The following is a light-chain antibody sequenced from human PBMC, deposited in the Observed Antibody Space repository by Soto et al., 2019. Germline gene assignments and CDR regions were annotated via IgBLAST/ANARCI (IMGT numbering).Light chain of an antibody. CDR3: LSYDRGLRGSV. CDR2: GNT. J-gene: IGLJ2*01. V-gene: IGLV1-40*01. CDR1: SSNIGATYD. Sequence: QSVLTQPPSVSVAPGQRITISCTGSSSNIGATYDVHWYQQVPGTAPKLLIYGNTHRPSGGPDRFSGSKSGTSASLAITALRAEAEATYYCLSYDRGLRGSVFGGGTKLTVL.